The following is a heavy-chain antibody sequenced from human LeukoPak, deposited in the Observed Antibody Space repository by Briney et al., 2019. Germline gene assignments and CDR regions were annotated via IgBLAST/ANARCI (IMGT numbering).Heavy chain of an antibody. Sequence: PGGSLRFSCTGSGFTFSSYSMNWVRQAPGKGLEWVSSISSSSSYIYYADSVKGRFTISRDNAKNSLYLQMNSLRAEDTAVYYCAGTLERYSYALVYYMDVWGKGTTVTVSS. J-gene: IGHJ6*03. D-gene: IGHD5-18*01. CDR2: ISSSSSYI. CDR3: AGTLERYSYALVYYMDV. CDR1: GFTFSSYS. V-gene: IGHV3-21*01.